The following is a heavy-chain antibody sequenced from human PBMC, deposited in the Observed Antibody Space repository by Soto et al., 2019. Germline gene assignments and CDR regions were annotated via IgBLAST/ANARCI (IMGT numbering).Heavy chain of an antibody. CDR3: TRGDVVVVLVVRQTPFDN. V-gene: IGHV3-49*03. Sequence: PGGSLRLSCTASGFTFGDYAMSWFRQAPGKVLEWVVFIRSKAYGGTKEYAATVKGRFTISRDDYKSIAYLQMNGLKTEDTAVFYCTRGDVVVVLVVRQTPFDNWVQGNLVTVFS. CDR2: IRSKAYGGTK. CDR1: GFTFGDYA. D-gene: IGHD2-15*01. J-gene: IGHJ4*02.